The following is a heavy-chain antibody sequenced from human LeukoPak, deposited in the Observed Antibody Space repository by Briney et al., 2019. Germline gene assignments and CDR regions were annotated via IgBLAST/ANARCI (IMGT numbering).Heavy chain of an antibody. Sequence: GGSLRLSCAASGFTFSSYEMNWVRQAPGQGLEWVAYISSTGNTVHYAGSVKGRFTISRDNAKNSLYLQMNRLRAEDTAVYYCTKETPQMDVWGKGTRVTVSS. V-gene: IGHV3-48*03. CDR1: GFTFSSYE. CDR2: ISSTGNTV. J-gene: IGHJ6*04. CDR3: TKETPQMDV. D-gene: IGHD2-15*01.